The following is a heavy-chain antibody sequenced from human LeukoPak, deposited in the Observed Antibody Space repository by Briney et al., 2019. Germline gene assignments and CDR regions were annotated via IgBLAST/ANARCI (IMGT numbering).Heavy chain of an antibody. CDR1: GYSFTSYW. V-gene: IGHV5-51*01. D-gene: IGHD6-19*01. CDR3: ARLAYSSGWYQTPDY. CDR2: IYPGDSDT. Sequence: GESLKISCKGSGYSFTSYWIGWVRQMPGKGLEWVGIIYPGDSDTRYSPSFQGQVTISADKSISTAYLQWSSLKASDTAMYYCARLAYSSGWYQTPDYWGQGTLVTVSS. J-gene: IGHJ4*02.